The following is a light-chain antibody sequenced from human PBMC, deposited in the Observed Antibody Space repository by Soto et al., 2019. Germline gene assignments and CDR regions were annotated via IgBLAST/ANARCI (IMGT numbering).Light chain of an antibody. CDR3: QHRNDWPLT. J-gene: IGKJ4*01. V-gene: IGKV3-11*01. CDR1: QNVNNW. CDR2: NAF. Sequence: EIVFTQSPTTLSLSPGERATLSCRASQNVNNWLAWYQQKAGQAPRLLIYNAFSRATGIPARFSGSGSGTDFTLTISSLEPEDSAVYYCQHRNDWPLTFGGGTKVDIK.